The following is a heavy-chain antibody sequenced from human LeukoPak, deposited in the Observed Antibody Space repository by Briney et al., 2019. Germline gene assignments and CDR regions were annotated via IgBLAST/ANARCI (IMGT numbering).Heavy chain of an antibody. J-gene: IGHJ4*02. CDR2: INNSSSYI. Sequence: GVSLTLSCAASGFTFSSYSMNWVRQAPGKGREWVSYINNSSSYIYYADTVKGRFTISRDHDKNSLYLQKNTLRAEDTGWYHCARELYGGWLQRGDYLDCWGQGTLLAVCS. V-gene: IGHV3-21*01. CDR3: ARELYGGWLQRGDYLDC. D-gene: IGHD3-22*01. CDR1: GFTFSSYS.